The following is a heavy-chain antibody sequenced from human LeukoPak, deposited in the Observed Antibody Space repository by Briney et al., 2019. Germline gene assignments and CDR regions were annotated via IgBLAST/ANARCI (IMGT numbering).Heavy chain of an antibody. J-gene: IGHJ4*02. Sequence: GGSLRLSCAASGFTFSSYNMNWVRQAPGKGLEWVSSISTSSYIYYADSVKGRFTISRDNAKTSLYLQMNSLRAEDTATYYCARATRWFDYWGQGTLVTVSA. V-gene: IGHV3-21*01. CDR1: GFTFSSYN. CDR2: ISTSSYI. D-gene: IGHD2-2*01. CDR3: ARATRWFDY.